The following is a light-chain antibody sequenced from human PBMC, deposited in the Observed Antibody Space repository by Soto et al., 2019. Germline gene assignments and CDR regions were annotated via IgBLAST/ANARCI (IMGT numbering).Light chain of an antibody. J-gene: IGLJ3*02. CDR3: CSYAGSSPWV. Sequence: QSVLTQPASVSGSPGQSITISCTGTSSDVGSYNLVSWYQHHPGKAPKLMIYEGSKRPSGVSNRFSGSKSGNTASLTISGLQGEDEADYYCCSYAGSSPWVFGGGTKLTVL. V-gene: IGLV2-23*01. CDR1: SSDVGSYNL. CDR2: EGS.